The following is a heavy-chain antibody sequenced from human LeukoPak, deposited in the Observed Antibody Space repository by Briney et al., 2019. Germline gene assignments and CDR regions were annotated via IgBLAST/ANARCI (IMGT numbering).Heavy chain of an antibody. Sequence: GGSLRLSCAASGFTFSSYSMNWVRQAPGKGLEWVSSISSSSSCIYYADSVKGRFTISRDNAKNSLYLQMNSLRAEDTAVYYCARDPSKTYYYDSSGYDWGQGTLVTVSS. V-gene: IGHV3-21*01. CDR2: ISSSSSCI. CDR1: GFTFSSYS. CDR3: ARDPSKTYYYDSSGYD. D-gene: IGHD3-22*01. J-gene: IGHJ4*02.